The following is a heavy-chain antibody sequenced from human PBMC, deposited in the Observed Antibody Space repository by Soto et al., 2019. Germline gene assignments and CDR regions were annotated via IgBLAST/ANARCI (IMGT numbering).Heavy chain of an antibody. CDR3: ARPAGDLTGLYFDY. J-gene: IGHJ4*02. CDR2: IHYSGST. D-gene: IGHD3-9*01. CDR1: GGSISSSSYY. Sequence: QLQLQESGPGLVKPSETLSLTCTVSGGSISSSSYYWGWIRQPPGKGLEWIGSIHYSGSTYYNPSLKSRVTISVDTSKNQFSLKLSSVTAADTAVYYCARPAGDLTGLYFDYWGQGTLVTVSS. V-gene: IGHV4-39*01.